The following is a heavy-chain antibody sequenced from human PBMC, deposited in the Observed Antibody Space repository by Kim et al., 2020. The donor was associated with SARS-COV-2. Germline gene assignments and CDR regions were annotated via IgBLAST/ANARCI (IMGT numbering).Heavy chain of an antibody. D-gene: IGHD2-2*01. CDR1: GGSISSYY. Sequence: SETLSLTCTVSGGSISSYYWSWIRQPPGKGLEWIGYIYYSGSTNYNPSLKSRVTISVDTSKNQFSLKLSSVTAADTAVYYCARLGRGYCSSTRCYGAFDIWGQGTMVTVSS. CDR2: IYYSGST. CDR3: ARLGRGYCSSTRCYGAFDI. J-gene: IGHJ3*02. V-gene: IGHV4-59*08.